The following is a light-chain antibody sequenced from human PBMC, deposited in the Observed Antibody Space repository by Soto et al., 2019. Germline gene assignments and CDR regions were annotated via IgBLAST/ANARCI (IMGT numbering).Light chain of an antibody. Sequence: NFMLTQPHSVSESPGKTVTISCTRSSGSIASNYVQWYQQRPGSASTTVIYEDNQRPSGVPDRFSGSIDSSSNSASLTISGLKTEDEADHYCHSYDSSSVVFGGGTKLTVL. CDR2: EDN. CDR1: SGSIASNY. CDR3: HSYDSSSVV. J-gene: IGLJ2*01. V-gene: IGLV6-57*04.